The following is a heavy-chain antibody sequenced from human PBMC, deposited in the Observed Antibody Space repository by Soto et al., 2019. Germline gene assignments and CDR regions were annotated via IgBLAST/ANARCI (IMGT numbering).Heavy chain of an antibody. V-gene: IGHV3-33*01. Sequence: GGSLRLSCAASGFTFSSYGMHWVRQAPGKGLEWVAVIWYDGSNKYYADSVKGRFTISRDNSKNTLYLQMNSLRAEDTAVYYCAREPDGPEMTIDYWGQGTLVTVSS. CDR1: GFTFSSYG. CDR2: IWYDGSNK. CDR3: AREPDGPEMTIDY. J-gene: IGHJ4*02.